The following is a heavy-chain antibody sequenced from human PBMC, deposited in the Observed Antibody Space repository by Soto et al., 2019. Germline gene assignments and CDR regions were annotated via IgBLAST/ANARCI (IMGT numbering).Heavy chain of an antibody. J-gene: IGHJ4*02. CDR3: ARYDYGSGDDYNIDY. CDR2: IHHGGST. CDR1: GDSITSMNW. Sequence: QVQLQESGPGLVKPSGTLSLTCAVSGDSITSMNWWSWLRQSPGKGLEWIGEIHHGGSTNYNPSLMSRVTISVDKSQNQFSLWLTSVTAADTAVYYCARYDYGSGDDYNIDYWGQGTLVTVSS. V-gene: IGHV4-4*02. D-gene: IGHD3-10*01.